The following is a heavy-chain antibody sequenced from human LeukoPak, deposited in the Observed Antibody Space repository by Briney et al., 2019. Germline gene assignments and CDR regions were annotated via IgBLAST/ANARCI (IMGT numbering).Heavy chain of an antibody. CDR1: GYTFTDYY. D-gene: IGHD2-2*01. V-gene: IGHV1-2*02. CDR2: XXXNSGGT. J-gene: IGHJ4*02. Sequence: XSGYTFTDYYIHWVRQAPGQGLEWMAXXXXNSGGTYYAQNFHDRITLTRDTSISTAYMELSRLRSDDTAIYYCARANALYCSSTSCLFDYWGQGTLVTVSS. CDR3: ARANALYCSSTSCLFDY.